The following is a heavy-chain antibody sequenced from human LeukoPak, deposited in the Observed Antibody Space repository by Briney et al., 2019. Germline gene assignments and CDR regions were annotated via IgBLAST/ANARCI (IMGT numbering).Heavy chain of an antibody. D-gene: IGHD2-2*02. CDR1: GGSISSYY. CDR3: ARTMTNCSSTSCYTFDP. Sequence: TSQTLSLTCTVSGGSISSYYWSWIRQPAGKGLEWIGRIYTSGSTNYNPSLKSRVTMSVDTSKNQFSLKLSSVTAADTAVYYCARTMTNCSSTSCYTFDPWGQGTLVTVSS. V-gene: IGHV4-4*07. J-gene: IGHJ5*02. CDR2: IYTSGST.